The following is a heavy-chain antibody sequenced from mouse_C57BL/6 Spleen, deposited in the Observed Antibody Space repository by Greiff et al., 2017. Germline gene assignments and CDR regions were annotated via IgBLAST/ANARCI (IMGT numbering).Heavy chain of an antibody. CDR2: IDPANGNT. CDR3: ARGDDVYCAMDY. V-gene: IGHV14-3*01. J-gene: IGHJ4*01. Sequence: DVKLVESVAELVKPGASVKLSCTASGFNFTNSYMHWVKQRPEQGLEWIGRIDPANGNTKYAQKFQGTATISGDTSSNTAYLQLSSLTSEDTAIDYCARGDDVYCAMDYWGQGTTVTVSS. CDR1: GFNFTNSY.